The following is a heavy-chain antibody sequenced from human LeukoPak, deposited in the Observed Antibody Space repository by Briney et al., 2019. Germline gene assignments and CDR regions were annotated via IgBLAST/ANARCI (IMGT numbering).Heavy chain of an antibody. J-gene: IGHJ4*02. CDR2: IYYTGST. Sequence: GSLRLSCAASGFPFSNSGMIWVRQPPGKGLEWIGNIYYTGSTYYNASLQSRVTISIDMSKNQFSLRLSSVTAADTAMYYCVKSGGYGLIDYWGQGTLVTVSS. D-gene: IGHD6-19*01. CDR1: GFPFSNSG. CDR3: VKSGGYGLIDY. V-gene: IGHV4-59*04.